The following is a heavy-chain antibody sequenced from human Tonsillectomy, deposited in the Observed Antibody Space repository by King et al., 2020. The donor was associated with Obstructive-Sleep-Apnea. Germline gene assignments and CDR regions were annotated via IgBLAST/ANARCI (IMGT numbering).Heavy chain of an antibody. CDR2: IYHVGST. CDR1: GYSISSDYY. CDR3: ARVGPSQTDY. J-gene: IGHJ4*02. D-gene: IGHD3-16*01. Sequence: VQLQESGPGLVKPSETLSLTCTVSGYSISSDYYWGWIRQPPGKGLEWIATIYHVGSTYYNPSLKSRVTISVDTSKNQFSLRLRSVTAADTAVYYCARVGPSQTDYWGQGTLVTVSS. V-gene: IGHV4-38-2*02.